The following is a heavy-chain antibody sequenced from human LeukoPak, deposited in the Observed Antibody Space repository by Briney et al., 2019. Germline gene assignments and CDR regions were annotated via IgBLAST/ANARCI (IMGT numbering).Heavy chain of an antibody. V-gene: IGHV1-18*01. CDR1: GYTFTSYG. J-gene: IGHJ6*02. CDR2: ISAYNGNT. Sequence: GASVKVSCKASGYTFTSYGISWVRQAPGQGLEWMGWISAYNGNTNYAQKLQGRVTVTTDTSTSTAYMELRSLRSDDTAVYYCARDLGYGGNSYYYYGMDVWGQGTTVTVSS. D-gene: IGHD4-23*01. CDR3: ARDLGYGGNSYYYYGMDV.